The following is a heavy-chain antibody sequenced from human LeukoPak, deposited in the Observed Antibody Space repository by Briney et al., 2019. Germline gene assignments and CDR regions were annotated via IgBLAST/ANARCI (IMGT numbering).Heavy chain of an antibody. Sequence: WVRQAPGKGLEWVGRIKSKTDGGTTDYAAPVKGRFTISRDDSKNTLYLQMNSLKTEDTAVYYCTTSFSIGSGSYYDYWGQGTLVTVSS. CDR3: TTSFSIGSGSYYDY. CDR2: IKSKTDGGTT. V-gene: IGHV3-15*01. J-gene: IGHJ4*02. D-gene: IGHD3-10*01.